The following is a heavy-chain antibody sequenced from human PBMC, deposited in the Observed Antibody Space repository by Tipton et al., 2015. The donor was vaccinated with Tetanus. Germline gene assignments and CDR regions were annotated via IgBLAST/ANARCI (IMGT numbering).Heavy chain of an antibody. D-gene: IGHD3-16*01. Sequence: SLRLSCAASGFPFSSYAMTWVRQAPGKGLEWVSAISGSGGSTYYADSVKGRFTISRDNSKNTQYLQMNNLRAEDTAVYYCAKGGTIMIWNYYFDSWGQGTLVTVSS. CDR3: AKGGTIMIWNYYFDS. V-gene: IGHV3-23*01. CDR1: GFPFSSYA. J-gene: IGHJ4*02. CDR2: ISGSGGST.